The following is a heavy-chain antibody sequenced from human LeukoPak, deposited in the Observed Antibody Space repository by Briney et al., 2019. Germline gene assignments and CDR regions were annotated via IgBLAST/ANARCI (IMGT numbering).Heavy chain of an antibody. J-gene: IGHJ5*02. V-gene: IGHV4-59*01. Sequence: SETLSLTCTVSGGSISNYYWSWIRQPPGKGLEWLGYISYSASSNYNPSLKSRVSISVDTSKNQYSLNLSSVTAADTAVYYCAREGDKYANWFDTWGQGTLVTVSS. CDR1: GGSISNYY. CDR2: ISYSASS. CDR3: AREGDKYANWFDT. D-gene: IGHD2-8*01.